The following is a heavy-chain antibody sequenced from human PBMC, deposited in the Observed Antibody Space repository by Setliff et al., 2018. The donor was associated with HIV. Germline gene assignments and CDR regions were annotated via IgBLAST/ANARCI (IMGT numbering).Heavy chain of an antibody. CDR3: ARDHFFSNAFDI. D-gene: IGHD3-3*01. CDR1: GYTFTSYG. Sequence: ASVKVSCKPSGYTFTSYGISWLRQAPGQGLEWMGWIGPYNGDTNYAQRLQGRVTVTTDTSTSTVYMELRSLRSDDTAIYYCARDHFFSNAFDIWGQGTMVTVSS. J-gene: IGHJ3*02. CDR2: IGPYNGDT. V-gene: IGHV1-18*01.